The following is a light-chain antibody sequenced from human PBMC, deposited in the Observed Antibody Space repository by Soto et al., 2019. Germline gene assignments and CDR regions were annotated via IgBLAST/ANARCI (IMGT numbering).Light chain of an antibody. CDR2: AAA. J-gene: IGKJ2*01. CDR3: QQYLCYPYT. CDR1: QGISGF. V-gene: IGKV1-8*01. Sequence: AIRMTQSPSSISASTGDRVTITCRASQGISGFLAWYQQKPGKAPKLLIYAAATLQRGAPSRFSASGSGTDFTLTISRLQSEDFEPYFCQQYLCYPYTFGQGTKLEI.